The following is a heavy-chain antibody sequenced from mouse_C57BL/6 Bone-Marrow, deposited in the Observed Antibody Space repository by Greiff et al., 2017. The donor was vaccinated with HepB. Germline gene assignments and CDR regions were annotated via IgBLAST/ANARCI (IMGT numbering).Heavy chain of an antibody. CDR2: IDPENGDT. J-gene: IGHJ1*03. Sequence: EVKLMESGAELVRPGASVKLSCTASGFNIKDDYMHWVKQRPEQGLEWIGWIDPENGDTEYASKFQGKATITADTSSNTAYLQLSSLTSEDTAVYYCTVYYGNSYWYFDVWGTGTTVTVSS. CDR1: GFNIKDDY. D-gene: IGHD2-1*01. V-gene: IGHV14-4*01. CDR3: TVYYGNSYWYFDV.